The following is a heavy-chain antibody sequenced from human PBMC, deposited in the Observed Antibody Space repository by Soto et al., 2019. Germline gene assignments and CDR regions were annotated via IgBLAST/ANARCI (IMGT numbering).Heavy chain of an antibody. V-gene: IGHV1-46*01. D-gene: IGHD3-10*01. CDR3: ARDFSGPMDY. J-gene: IGHJ4*02. CDR1: GYTFTNYY. CDR2: IYPSGGST. Sequence: ASVKVSCKASGYTFTNYYRHWVRQAPGQGLEWMGIIYPSGGSTRNAQKFQGRVTMTRDTSTSTVYMELSSLRSEDTAVYYCARDFSGPMDYWGRGTLVTVSS.